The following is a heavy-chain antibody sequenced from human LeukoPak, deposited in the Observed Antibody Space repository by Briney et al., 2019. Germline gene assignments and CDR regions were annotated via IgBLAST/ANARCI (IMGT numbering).Heavy chain of an antibody. Sequence: GGSLRPSCAASGFTFSSYAMSWVRQAPGKGLEWVSAISGSGGSTYYADSVKGRFTISRDNSKNTLYLQMNSLRAEDTAVYYCAANPVAAECRWGQGTLVTVSS. CDR1: GFTFSSYA. D-gene: IGHD6-13*01. CDR3: AANPVAAECR. CDR2: ISGSGGST. V-gene: IGHV3-23*01. J-gene: IGHJ4*02.